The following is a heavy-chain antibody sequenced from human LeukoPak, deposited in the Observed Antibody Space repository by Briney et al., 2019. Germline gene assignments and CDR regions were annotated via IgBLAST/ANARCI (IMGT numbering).Heavy chain of an antibody. D-gene: IGHD4-17*01. CDR1: GFSFSSYA. CDR3: AKVADYGDYAPLGH. V-gene: IGHV3-21*01. Sequence: GGSLRLSCAASGFSFSSYAMTWVRQAPGRGLQWVSSITTTSDYIYYSDSVKGRFTISRDNAQNSLYLQMNSLRAEDTAVYYCAKVADYGDYAPLGHWGQGTLVTVSS. CDR2: ITTTSDYI. J-gene: IGHJ4*01.